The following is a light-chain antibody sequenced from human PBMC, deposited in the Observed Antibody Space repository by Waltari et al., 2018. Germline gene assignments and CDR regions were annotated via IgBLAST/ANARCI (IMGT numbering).Light chain of an antibody. CDR3: QQRSNWPKIT. CDR1: QSVSSF. CDR2: DAS. Sequence: EIVLTQSPATLSLSPGERATLSCRASQSVSSFLAGYQHKPGPAPRLLIYDASNRATGIPARFSGSGSGTDFTLTISSLEPEDFAVYYCQQRSNWPKITYGQGTRLEIK. V-gene: IGKV3-11*01. J-gene: IGKJ5*01.